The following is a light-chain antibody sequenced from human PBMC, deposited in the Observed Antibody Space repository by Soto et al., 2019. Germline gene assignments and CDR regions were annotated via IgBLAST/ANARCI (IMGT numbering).Light chain of an antibody. CDR1: SGHSSYA. J-gene: IGLJ2*01. V-gene: IGLV4-69*01. CDR2: LNSDGSH. Sequence: QSVLTQSPSASASLGASVKLTCTLSSGHSSYAIAWHQQQPEKGPRYLMKLNSDGSHSKGDGIPDRFPGDSSGAERYLTISRLQSEDEADYYCQTWGTGIQVFGGGTKLTVL. CDR3: QTWGTGIQV.